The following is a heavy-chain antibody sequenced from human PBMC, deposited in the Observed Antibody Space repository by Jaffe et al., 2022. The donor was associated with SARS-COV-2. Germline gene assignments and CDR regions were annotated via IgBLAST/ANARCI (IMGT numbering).Heavy chain of an antibody. CDR2: IYTSGST. Sequence: QVQLQESGPGLVKPSQTLSLTCTVSGGSISSGSYYWSWIRQPAGKGLEWIGRIYTSGSTNYNPSLKSRVTISVDTSKNQFSLKLSSVTAADTAVYYCARGNDWELLGSGIDYWGQGTLVTVSS. V-gene: IGHV4-61*02. D-gene: IGHD1-26*01. J-gene: IGHJ4*02. CDR3: ARGNDWELLGSGIDY. CDR1: GGSISSGSYY.